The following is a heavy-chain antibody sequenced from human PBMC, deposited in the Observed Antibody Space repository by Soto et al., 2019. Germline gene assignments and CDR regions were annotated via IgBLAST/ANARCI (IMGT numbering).Heavy chain of an antibody. Sequence: ASVKVSCKASGYTLTSYYMHWVRQAPGQGLEWMGIINPSGGSTSYAQKFQGRVTMTRDTSTSTVYMELSSLRSEDTAVYYCARDLRLAGALSSPAYYYYGMDVWGQGTTVTVSS. V-gene: IGHV1-46*01. J-gene: IGHJ6*02. CDR2: INPSGGST. D-gene: IGHD1-26*01. CDR1: GYTLTSYY. CDR3: ARDLRLAGALSSPAYYYYGMDV.